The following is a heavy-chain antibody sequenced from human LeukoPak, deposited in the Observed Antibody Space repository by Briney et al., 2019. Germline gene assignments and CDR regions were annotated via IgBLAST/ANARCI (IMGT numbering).Heavy chain of an antibody. CDR3: ARLGPAATHYFYYYYMDV. V-gene: IGHV4-38-2*01. Sequence: SETLSLTCAVSGYSISSGYYWGWIRQPPRKGLERIGSIYHSGSTYYNPSLKSRVTISVATSRNRSSLQLSSGTAADTAVYYCARLGPAATHYFYYYYMDVWGKGTTVTVSS. D-gene: IGHD2-2*01. J-gene: IGHJ6*03. CDR2: IYHSGST. CDR1: GYSISSGYY.